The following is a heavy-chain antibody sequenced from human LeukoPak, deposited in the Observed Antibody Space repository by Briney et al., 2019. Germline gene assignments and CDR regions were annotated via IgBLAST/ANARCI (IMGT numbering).Heavy chain of an antibody. CDR3: TRDWHCSSTKCYSYD. V-gene: IGHV3-49*03. CDR1: GFIFSEYA. Sequence: PGGSLRLSCRGSGFIFSEYAMSWLRQTPGKGLEWVGFIRSKANGATTEYGASVKGRFTISRHDSEGVAYLQMNSLKTEDTAVYYCTRDWHCSSTKCYSYDWGQGALVSVSS. D-gene: IGHD2-2*01. J-gene: IGHJ4*02. CDR2: IRSKANGATT.